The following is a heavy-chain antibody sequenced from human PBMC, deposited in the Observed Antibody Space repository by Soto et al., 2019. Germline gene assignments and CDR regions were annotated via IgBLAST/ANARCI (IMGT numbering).Heavy chain of an antibody. CDR3: ARGGELGPPMDV. Sequence: QVQLVESGGGLVKPGGSLRLSCEASGYTLTDHYMSWIRQAPGKGLEWVSYISFSGNTIYYADSVKGRFTISRDNAKNSLYLQINSLRAEDTAVYSCARGGELGPPMDVWGKGTTVTVSS. CDR1: GYTLTDHY. J-gene: IGHJ6*04. D-gene: IGHD7-27*01. V-gene: IGHV3-11*01. CDR2: ISFSGNTI.